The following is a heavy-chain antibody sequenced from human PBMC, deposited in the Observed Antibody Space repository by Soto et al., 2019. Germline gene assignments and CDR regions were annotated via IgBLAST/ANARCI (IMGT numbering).Heavy chain of an antibody. J-gene: IGHJ6*03. CDR1: GDSVSSNSAA. CDR3: FVTTSLPSYYMDV. CDR2: TYYRSRWYN. V-gene: IGHV6-1*01. D-gene: IGHD4-4*01. Sequence: SQTLSLTCAISGDSVSSNSAAWNWIRQSPSRGLEWLGRTYYRSRWYNDYAVSVKSRITVNPDTSKNQFSLHLNSVTPEDTAVYYFFVTTSLPSYYMDVSDNGTPLTF.